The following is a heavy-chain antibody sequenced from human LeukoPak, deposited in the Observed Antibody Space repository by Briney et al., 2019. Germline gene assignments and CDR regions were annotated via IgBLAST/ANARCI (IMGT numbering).Heavy chain of an antibody. J-gene: IGHJ4*02. V-gene: IGHV1-24*01. CDR2: FDPEDGET. CDR3: ATVLGRAAAGFDY. D-gene: IGHD6-13*01. Sequence: ASVKVSCKVSGYTPTELSMHWVRQAPGKGLEWMGGFDPEDGETIYAQKFQGRVTMTEDTSTDTAYMELSSLRSEGTAVYYCATVLGRAAAGFDYWGQGTLVTVSS. CDR1: GYTPTELS.